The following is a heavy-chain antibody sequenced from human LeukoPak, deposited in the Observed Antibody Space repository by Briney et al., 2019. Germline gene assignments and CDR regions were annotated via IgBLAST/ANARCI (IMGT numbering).Heavy chain of an antibody. D-gene: IGHD3-22*01. V-gene: IGHV3-30*04. CDR2: ISYDGSNK. Sequence: GGSLRLSCAASGFTFSSYAMHWVRQAPGKGLEWVAVISYDGSNKYYADSVKGRFTISRDNSKNTLYLRMNSLRAEDTAVYYCARVRARFAPLGYDSSGYSRGAFDIWGQGTMVTVSS. CDR3: ARVRARFAPLGYDSSGYSRGAFDI. CDR1: GFTFSSYA. J-gene: IGHJ3*02.